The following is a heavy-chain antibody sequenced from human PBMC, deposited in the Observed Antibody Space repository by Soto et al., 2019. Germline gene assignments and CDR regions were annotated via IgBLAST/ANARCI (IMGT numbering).Heavy chain of an antibody. J-gene: IGHJ3*01. V-gene: IGHV4-30-4*08. CDR3: VRDLAHGYTGNF. CDR1: GAVVTSCENY. Sequence: SETLSLTCRVSGAVVTSCENYWSWVRQPPGKVLEWLGYIYDSGVTSYTPALKSRVTLTLDRHNNQVSLKLRSVAAAATAVSFCVRDLAHGYTGNFGGHGTLVT. D-gene: IGHD5-18*01. CDR2: IYDSGVT.